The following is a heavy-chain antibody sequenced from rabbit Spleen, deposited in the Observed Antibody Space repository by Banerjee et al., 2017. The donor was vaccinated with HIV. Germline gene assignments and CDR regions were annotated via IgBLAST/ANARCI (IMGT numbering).Heavy chain of an antibody. D-gene: IGHD8-1*01. Sequence: EESGGGLVQPEGSLTLTCTASGLDFSSSYWICWVRQAPGKGLEWIACIYAGSSGTTYYASGAKGRFPISKTSSTTVTLQMTSLTAADTATYFCARDTGSSFSTYGMDLWGPGTLVTVS. CDR1: GLDFSSSYW. CDR3: ARDTGSSFSTYGMDL. J-gene: IGHJ6*01. V-gene: IGHV1S45*01. CDR2: IYAGSSGTT.